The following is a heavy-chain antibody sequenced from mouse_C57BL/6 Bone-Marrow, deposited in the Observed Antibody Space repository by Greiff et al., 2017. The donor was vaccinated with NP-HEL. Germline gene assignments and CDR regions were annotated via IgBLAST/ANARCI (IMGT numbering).Heavy chain of an antibody. CDR2: IYPGSGST. D-gene: IGHD2-4*01. CDR3: ARWDDYQAWFAY. J-gene: IGHJ3*01. V-gene: IGHV1-55*01. CDR1: GYTFTSYW. Sequence: QVQLQQPGAELVKPGASVKMSCKASGYTFTSYWITWVKQRPGQGLEWIGDIYPGSGSTNYNEKFKSKATLTVDTSSSTAHMQLSSLTSEDSAVYYCARWDDYQAWFAYWGQGTLVTVSA.